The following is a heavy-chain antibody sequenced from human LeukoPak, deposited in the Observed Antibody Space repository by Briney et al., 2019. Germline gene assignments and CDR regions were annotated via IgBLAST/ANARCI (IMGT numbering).Heavy chain of an antibody. CDR2: INAGNGNT. D-gene: IGHD5-12*01. CDR1: GYTFTSYA. Sequence: ASVMVSCKASGYTFTSYAMHWVRQAPGQRLEWMGWINAGNGNTKYSQKFQGRDTITRDTSASTGYMELSSLRSEDTAVYYCASGSGYDPVDYWGQGTLVTVSS. CDR3: ASGSGYDPVDY. J-gene: IGHJ4*02. V-gene: IGHV1-3*01.